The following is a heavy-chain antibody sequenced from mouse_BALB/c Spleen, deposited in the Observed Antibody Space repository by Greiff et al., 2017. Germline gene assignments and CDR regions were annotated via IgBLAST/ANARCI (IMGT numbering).Heavy chain of an antibody. V-gene: IGHV5-6-2*01. J-gene: IGHJ2*01. CDR2: INSNGGST. D-gene: IGHD2-5*01. Sequence: EVQRVESGGGLVKLGGSLKLSCAASGFTFSSYYMSWVRQTPEKRLELVAAINSNGGSTYYPDTVKGRFTISRDNAKNTLYLQMSSLKSEDTALYYCARYSNSYFDYWGQGTTLTVSS. CDR1: GFTFSSYY. CDR3: ARYSNSYFDY.